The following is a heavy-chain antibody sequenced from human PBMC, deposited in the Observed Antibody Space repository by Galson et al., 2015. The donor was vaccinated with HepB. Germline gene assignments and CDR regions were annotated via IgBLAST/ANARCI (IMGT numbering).Heavy chain of an antibody. CDR1: GYTFTSYD. D-gene: IGHD3-16*02. CDR3: ARGGDYVWGSYRHPLDS. Sequence: SVKVSCKASGYTFTSYDINWVRQATGQGLEWMGWMNPNSGNTGYAQKFQGRVTMTRNTSISTAYMELSSLRSEDTAVYYCARGGDYVWGSYRHPLDSWGQGTLVTVSS. J-gene: IGHJ4*02. CDR2: MNPNSGNT. V-gene: IGHV1-8*01.